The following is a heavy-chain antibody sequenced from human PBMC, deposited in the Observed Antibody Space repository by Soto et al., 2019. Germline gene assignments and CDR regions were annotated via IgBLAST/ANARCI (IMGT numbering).Heavy chain of an antibody. V-gene: IGHV3-33*01. Sequence: QVQLVESGGGVVQPGRSLRLSCAASGFTFSSYGMHWVRQAPGKGLEWVAVIWYDGSNKYYADSVKGRFTISRDNSKNXXYLQMNSLRAEDTAVYYCARDIVVWFGEETGGMDVWGQGTTVTVSS. CDR1: GFTFSSYG. CDR2: IWYDGSNK. D-gene: IGHD3-10*01. J-gene: IGHJ6*02. CDR3: ARDIVVWFGEETGGMDV.